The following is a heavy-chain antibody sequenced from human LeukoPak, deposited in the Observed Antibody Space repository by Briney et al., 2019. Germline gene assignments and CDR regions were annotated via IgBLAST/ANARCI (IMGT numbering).Heavy chain of an antibody. CDR1: GGSVSSGSYY. D-gene: IGHD3-9*01. CDR3: ARAPYFDWLLYPSPFFDY. V-gene: IGHV4-61*01. Sequence: SETLSLTCTVSGGSVSSGSYYRSWIRQPPGKGLEWIGYIYYSGSTNYNPSLKSRVTISVDTSKKQFSLNLSSVTAADTAVYYCARAPYFDWLLYPSPFFDYWGQGTLVTVSS. J-gene: IGHJ4*02. CDR2: IYYSGST.